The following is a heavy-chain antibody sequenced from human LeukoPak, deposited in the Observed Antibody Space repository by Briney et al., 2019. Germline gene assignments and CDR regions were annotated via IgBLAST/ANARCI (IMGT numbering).Heavy chain of an antibody. CDR1: GGSISSYY. V-gene: IGHV4-59*01. CDR2: IYYSGST. CDR3: ARDGIVGAAYYFDY. D-gene: IGHD1-26*01. J-gene: IGHJ4*02. Sequence: PSETLSLTCTVSGGSISSYYWSWIRQPPGKGLEWIGYIYYSGSTNYNPSLKSRVTISVDTSKNQFSLKLSSVTAADTAVYYCARDGIVGAAYYFDYWGQGTLVTVSS.